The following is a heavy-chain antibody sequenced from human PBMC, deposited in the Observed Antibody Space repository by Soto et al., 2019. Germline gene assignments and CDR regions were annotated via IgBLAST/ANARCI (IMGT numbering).Heavy chain of an antibody. Sequence: PGGSLRLSCAASGFTFSSYAMSWVRQAPGKGLEWVSAISGSGGSTYYADSVKGRFTISRDNSKNTLYLQMNSLRAEDTAVYYCAKSTGTRITMVRGVPYWGQGTLVTVSS. CDR2: ISGSGGST. V-gene: IGHV3-23*01. CDR1: GFTFSSYA. D-gene: IGHD3-10*01. CDR3: AKSTGTRITMVRGVPY. J-gene: IGHJ4*02.